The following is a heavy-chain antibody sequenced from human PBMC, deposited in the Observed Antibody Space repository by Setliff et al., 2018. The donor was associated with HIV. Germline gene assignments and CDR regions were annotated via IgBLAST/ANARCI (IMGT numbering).Heavy chain of an antibody. V-gene: IGHV4-39*07. J-gene: IGHJ4*02. CDR1: GGSISSSSYY. Sequence: SETLSLTCTVSGGSISSSSYYWGWIRQPPGKGLEWIGSIYYSGSTYYNPSLKSRVTISVDTSKNQFSLKLSSVTAADTAVYYCASTGHSSGWPFDYWGQGTLVTVSS. CDR2: IYYSGST. CDR3: ASTGHSSGWPFDY. D-gene: IGHD6-19*01.